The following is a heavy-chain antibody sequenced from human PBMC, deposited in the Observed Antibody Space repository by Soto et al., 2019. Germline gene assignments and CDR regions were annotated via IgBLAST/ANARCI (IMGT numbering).Heavy chain of an antibody. CDR3: ARERVYYDSSGDYDDRESSDDFDI. CDR1: GYSFTSYW. V-gene: IGHV5-51*01. Sequence: GEYLKISCNGSGYSFTSYWLGWLRQMPLQVLEWRGIIYPGDSDTRYSPSFQGQVTISADKSISTAYLQWSSLKASDTAIYYCARERVYYDSSGDYDDRESSDDFDIWGQGTMVTVSS. D-gene: IGHD3-22*01. J-gene: IGHJ3*02. CDR2: IYPGDSDT.